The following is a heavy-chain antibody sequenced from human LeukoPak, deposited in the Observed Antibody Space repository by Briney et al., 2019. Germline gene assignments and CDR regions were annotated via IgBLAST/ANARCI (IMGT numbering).Heavy chain of an antibody. CDR1: GFTFSSYW. Sequence: GGSLRLSCAAPGFTFSSYWMSWVRQAPGKGLEWVANIKQDGSEKYYVDSVKGRFTISRDNAKNSLYLQMNSLRAEDTAVYYCAREGRGLLPVDYWGQGTLVTVSS. V-gene: IGHV3-7*01. J-gene: IGHJ4*02. CDR2: IKQDGSEK. CDR3: AREGRGLLPVDY. D-gene: IGHD5-18*01.